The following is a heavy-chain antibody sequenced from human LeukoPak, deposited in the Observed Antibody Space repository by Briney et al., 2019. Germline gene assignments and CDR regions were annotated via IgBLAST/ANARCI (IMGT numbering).Heavy chain of an antibody. Sequence: PSETLSLTCTVSGGSISSGDYYWSWIHQPPGKGLEWIGYIYYSGSTYYNPSLKSRVTISVDTSKNQFSLKLSSVTAADTAVYYCARAKLRFLEWLSYNWFDPWGQGTLVTVSS. CDR3: ARAKLRFLEWLSYNWFDP. D-gene: IGHD3-3*01. CDR2: IYYSGST. V-gene: IGHV4-30-4*08. CDR1: GGSISSGDYY. J-gene: IGHJ5*02.